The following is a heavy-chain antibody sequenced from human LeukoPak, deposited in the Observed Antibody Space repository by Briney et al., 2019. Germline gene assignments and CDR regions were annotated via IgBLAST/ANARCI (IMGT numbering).Heavy chain of an antibody. CDR3: ANWIGSSSRDY. Sequence: GGSLRLSCAASGFTFSTYAMTWVRQARGKGLEWVSGINCNGDEIYYADSVRRRFTISRDNSNNALYLQMDSLRAEDTAVYYCANWIGSSSRDYWGQGTLVTVSS. CDR1: GFTFSTYA. V-gene: IGHV3-23*01. J-gene: IGHJ4*02. D-gene: IGHD6-6*01. CDR2: INCNGDEI.